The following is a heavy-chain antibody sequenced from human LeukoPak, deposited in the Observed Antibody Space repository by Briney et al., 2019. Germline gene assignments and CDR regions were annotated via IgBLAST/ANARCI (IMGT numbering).Heavy chain of an antibody. CDR2: TYYRSKWYN. CDR1: GDSVSSNSAA. CDR3: AREAGVAAEWGDYYYYYMDV. D-gene: IGHD2-2*01. Sequence: SQTLSLTCAISGDSVSSNSAAWNWIRQSPSRGLEWLGRTYYRSKWYNDYAVSAKSRITINPDTSKNQFSLQLNSVTPEDTAVYYCAREAGVAAEWGDYYYYYMDVWGKGTTVTVSS. V-gene: IGHV6-1*01. J-gene: IGHJ6*03.